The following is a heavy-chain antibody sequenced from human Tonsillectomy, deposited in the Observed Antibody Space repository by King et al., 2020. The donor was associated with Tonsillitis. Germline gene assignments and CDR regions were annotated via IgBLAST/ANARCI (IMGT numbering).Heavy chain of an antibody. V-gene: IGHV5-10-1*03. J-gene: IGHJ4*02. D-gene: IGHD6-19*01. CDR1: GYSFTSYW. CDR2: IDPSDSYI. CDR3: ASSEYMSVWYN. Sequence: QLVQSGAEVKKPGESLRSSCKGSGYSFTSYWISWVRQMPGKGLEWMGRIDPSDSYIKYSSSFQGHVTISADKSISTAYLQWSSLKASDSAMYYCASSEYMSVWYNWGQGTLVTVSS.